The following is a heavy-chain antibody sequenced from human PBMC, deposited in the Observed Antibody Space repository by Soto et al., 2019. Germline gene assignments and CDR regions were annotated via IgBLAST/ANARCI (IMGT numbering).Heavy chain of an antibody. CDR3: ASLIVVVPAAPRAGGMDV. J-gene: IGHJ6*02. Sequence: PGGSLSLSCAASGFTFSSYAMHWVRQAPGKGLEWVAVISYDGSNKYYADSVKGRFTISRDNSKNTLYLQMNSLRAEDTAVYYCASLIVVVPAAPRAGGMDVWGQGTTVTVSS. CDR2: ISYDGSNK. V-gene: IGHV3-30-3*01. CDR1: GFTFSSYA. D-gene: IGHD2-2*01.